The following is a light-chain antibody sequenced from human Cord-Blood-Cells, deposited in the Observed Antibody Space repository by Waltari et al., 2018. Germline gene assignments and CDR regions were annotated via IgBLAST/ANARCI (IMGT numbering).Light chain of an antibody. J-gene: IGKJ4*01. V-gene: IGKV1-33*01. CDR3: QQYDNLPLT. CDR1: QDISNN. Sequence: DIQMTQSPSSLSASVGDRVTITCQASQDISNNLNWYQQKPGKAPKLLIYDASNLETGVPSRFSGSGSGTDFTFTISSLQHEDIATYYCQQYDNLPLTFGGGTKVEIK. CDR2: DAS.